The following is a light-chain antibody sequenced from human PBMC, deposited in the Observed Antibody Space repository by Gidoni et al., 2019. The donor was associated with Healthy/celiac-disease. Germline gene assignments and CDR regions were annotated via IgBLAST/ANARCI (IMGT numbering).Light chain of an antibody. CDR2: DAS. J-gene: IGKJ5*01. CDR3: QQRSNWPRT. V-gene: IGKV3-11*01. CDR1: QSVSSY. Sequence: EIVLTQSPATLSLSPGERATLSCRASQSVSSYLAWYQQKPGQAPRLLIYDASNRATGIPARFSGSGSGTDFTLTISSLEPEDFAVYYCQQRSNWPRTFXQXTGLEIK.